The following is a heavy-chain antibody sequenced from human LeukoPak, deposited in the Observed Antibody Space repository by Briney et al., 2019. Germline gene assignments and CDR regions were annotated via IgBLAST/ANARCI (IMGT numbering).Heavy chain of an antibody. Sequence: SGPTLVNPQQTLTLTCTFSGFSFSTTGVAVGWIRQPPEKSREWVAFLYWDGDQRYRPSLKSRLSTTNATSKNQVVLTITNRDPQDTATYYCAHKSENYYYGMDVWGQGTTVTVSS. D-gene: IGHD3-3*01. CDR2: LYWDGDQ. V-gene: IGHV2-5*02. CDR1: GFSFSTTGVA. J-gene: IGHJ6*02. CDR3: AHKSENYYYGMDV.